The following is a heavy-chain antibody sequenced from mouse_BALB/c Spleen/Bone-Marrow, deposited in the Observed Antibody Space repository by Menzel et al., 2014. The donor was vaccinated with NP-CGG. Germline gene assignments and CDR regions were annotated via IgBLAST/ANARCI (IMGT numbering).Heavy chain of an antibody. D-gene: IGHD3-3*01. J-gene: IGHJ2*01. CDR2: ISGSGSST. Sequence: EVQVVESGGGLVQPGGSLKLSCAASGFTFSGYGMSWVRPTPDKGLELVATISGSGSSTYYPDSVKGRFTNSRDNARNTLYLQMSRLKAEDTARDYRARGRDWFDYWGQGTTLTVSS. V-gene: IGHV5-6-3*01. CDR1: GFTFSGYG. CDR3: ARGRDWFDY.